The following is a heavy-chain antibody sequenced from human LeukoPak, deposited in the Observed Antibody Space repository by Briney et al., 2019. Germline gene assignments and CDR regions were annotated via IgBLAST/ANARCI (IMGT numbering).Heavy chain of an antibody. CDR1: GFTFSSYW. D-gene: IGHD2-21*02. J-gene: IGHJ4*02. Sequence: GGSLRLSCAVSGFTFSSYWMASVRQVPGKGPGWISRISTDGSATDYADSVRGRFTISRDNAKNTLYLQISSLRAEDTAVYDCARGGDSACYGLAYWGQGTLVTVSS. CDR3: ARGGDSACYGLAY. V-gene: IGHV3-74*01. CDR2: ISTDGSAT.